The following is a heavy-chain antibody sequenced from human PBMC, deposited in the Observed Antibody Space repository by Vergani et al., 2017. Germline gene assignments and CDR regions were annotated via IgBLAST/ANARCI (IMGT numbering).Heavy chain of an antibody. CDR3: ARRWATTGSDMGRGAFTV. Sequence: QVQLQESGPGLVKPSQTLSLTCSVSGFSISSGDYYWSWIRQPPGKGLEWIGYLYHNGNTFYNPSFKSRGTMSVDTSKNQFPLTLSSVTAADTAVYYCARRWATTGSDMGRGAFTVWGRGTMVTVSS. CDR2: LYHNGNT. CDR1: GFSISSGDYY. J-gene: IGHJ3*01. V-gene: IGHV4-30-4*01. D-gene: IGHD3-10*01.